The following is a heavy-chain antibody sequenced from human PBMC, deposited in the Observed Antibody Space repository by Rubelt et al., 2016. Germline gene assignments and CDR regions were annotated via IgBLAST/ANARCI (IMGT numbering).Heavy chain of an antibody. D-gene: IGHD3-10*01. CDR3: ARRATMVRGVMGLNWFDP. CDR1: GGSISSSSYY. J-gene: IGHJ5*02. Sequence: QLQLQESGPGLVKPSETLSLTCPVSGGSISSSSYYWGWIRQPPGKGLEWIGSIYYSGSTYYNPSLKSRVSISVDTSKNQFSLKLSSVTAADTAVYYCARRATMVRGVMGLNWFDPWGQGTLVTVSS. CDR2: IYYSGST. V-gene: IGHV4-39*01.